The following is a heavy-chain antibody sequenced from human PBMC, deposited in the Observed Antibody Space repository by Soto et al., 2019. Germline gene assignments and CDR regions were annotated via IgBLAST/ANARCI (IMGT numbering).Heavy chain of an antibody. D-gene: IGHD2-15*01. J-gene: IGHJ4*02. CDR3: ASSPGSLAGDY. Sequence: QVQLRESGPGLVKPSGTLSLTCAVSSDSISSSTWWSWVRQPPGRGLEWIGEIFHSGSTNYNPSLKSRVTISLGKSKNQVSLNLTSVTAADTAVYHCASSPGSLAGDYWGQGILVSVTS. CDR1: SDSISSSTW. V-gene: IGHV4-4*02. CDR2: IFHSGST.